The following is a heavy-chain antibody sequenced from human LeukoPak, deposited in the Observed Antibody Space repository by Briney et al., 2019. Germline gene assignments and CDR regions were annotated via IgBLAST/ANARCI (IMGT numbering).Heavy chain of an antibody. CDR1: GGSVSTSDYY. CDR3: ARVFDS. Sequence: PSETLSLTCTVSGGSVSTSDYYWGWIRQSPVKGLEWIGDVFYTGKTNYNPSLRGRAAISIDTSKNQFSLKLTYVTAADSAVYYCARVFDSWGQGTLVTVSS. V-gene: IGHV4-39*07. J-gene: IGHJ4*02. CDR2: VFYTGKT.